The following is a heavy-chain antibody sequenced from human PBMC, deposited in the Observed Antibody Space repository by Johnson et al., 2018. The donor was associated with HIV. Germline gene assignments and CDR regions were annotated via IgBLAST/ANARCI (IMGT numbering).Heavy chain of an antibody. J-gene: IGHJ3*02. CDR2: IKQDGNEK. CDR1: GFSFSRYW. D-gene: IGHD3-10*01. CDR3: ARALADGWFSYDVFDI. Sequence: VPLVESGGGLVQPGGSLRLSCVASGFSFSRYWMTWVRQAPGKGLEWVASIKQDGNEKYYVDSVKGRFTISRDNAKNSVDLQMNSLRAEDTAVYYCARALADGWFSYDVFDIWGQGTMVSVSS. V-gene: IGHV3-7*05.